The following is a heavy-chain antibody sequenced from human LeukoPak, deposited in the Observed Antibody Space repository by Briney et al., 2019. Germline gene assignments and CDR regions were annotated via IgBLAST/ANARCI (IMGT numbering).Heavy chain of an antibody. CDR3: ARTSYYYDSSGYPASYYFDY. V-gene: IGHV4-30-2*01. D-gene: IGHD3-22*01. CDR2: IYHSGST. CDR1: GGSISSGGYS. Sequence: SETLSLTCAVSGGSISSGGYSWRWIRQPPGRGLEWIGYIYHSGSTYYNPSLKSRLTISVDRSKKQFSLKLSSVSAADTAVYYCARTSYYYDSSGYPASYYFDYWGQGTLVTVSS. J-gene: IGHJ4*02.